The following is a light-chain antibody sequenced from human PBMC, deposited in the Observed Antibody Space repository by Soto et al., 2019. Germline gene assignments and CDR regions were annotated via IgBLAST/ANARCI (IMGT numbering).Light chain of an antibody. J-gene: IGKJ5*01. V-gene: IGKV1-33*01. CDR3: QQYDDLPRT. Sequence: DIQLTQSPSFLSASVGDRVTITCQASQNINNYLNWYQQKPGKAPKLLIYDASTLEAGVPSRFSASGSGTDFTFTITSLQPEDIATYYCQQYDDLPRTFGQGTRLEIK. CDR1: QNINNY. CDR2: DAS.